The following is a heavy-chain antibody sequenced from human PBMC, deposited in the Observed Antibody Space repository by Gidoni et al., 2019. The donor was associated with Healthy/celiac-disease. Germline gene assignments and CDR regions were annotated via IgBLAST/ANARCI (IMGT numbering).Heavy chain of an antibody. CDR1: GGSISSSSYY. D-gene: IGHD3-22*01. J-gene: IGHJ3*02. CDR2: IYYSGST. V-gene: IGHV4-39*07. Sequence: QLQLQESGPGLVKPSETLSLTCTVSGGSISSSSYYWGWIRQPPGKGLEWIGSIYYSGSTYYNPSLKRRVTISVDTSKNQFSLKLSSVTAADTAVYYCARTPPRANYDSSGFAFDIWGQGTMVTVSS. CDR3: ARTPPRANYDSSGFAFDI.